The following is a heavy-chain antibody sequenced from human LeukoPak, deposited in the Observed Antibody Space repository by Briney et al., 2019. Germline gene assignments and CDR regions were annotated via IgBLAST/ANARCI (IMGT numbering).Heavy chain of an antibody. CDR1: GFTLSSYG. Sequence: PGGSLRLSCAASGFTLSSYGMHWVRQAPGKGLEWVAVIWYDGSNKYYADSVKGRFTISRDNSKNTLYLQMNSLRAEDTAVYYCARDAEYSSSWQYYWGQGTLVTVSS. V-gene: IGHV3-33*08. CDR3: ARDAEYSSSWQYY. CDR2: IWYDGSNK. J-gene: IGHJ4*02. D-gene: IGHD6-13*01.